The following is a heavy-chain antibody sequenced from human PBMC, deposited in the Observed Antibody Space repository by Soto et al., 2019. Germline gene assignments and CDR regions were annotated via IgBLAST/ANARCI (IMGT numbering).Heavy chain of an antibody. J-gene: IGHJ4*02. V-gene: IGHV4-61*01. CDR2: IYYSGST. CDR1: GGSVSSGSYY. CDR3: ARGYGPRYSSGWHVGFDY. D-gene: IGHD6-19*01. Sequence: SETLSLTCTVSGGSVSSGSYYWSWIRQPPGKGLEWIGYIYYSGSTNYNPSLKSRVTISVDTSKNQFSLKLSSVTAADTAVYYCARGYGPRYSSGWHVGFDYWGQGTLVTVSS.